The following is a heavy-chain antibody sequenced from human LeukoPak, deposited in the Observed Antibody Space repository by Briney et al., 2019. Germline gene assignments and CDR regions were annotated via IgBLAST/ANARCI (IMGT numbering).Heavy chain of an antibody. Sequence: GSLRLSCAASGFTFSDYYMSWIRQAPGKGLEWVSYISSSGSTIYYADSVKGRFTISRDNAKNSLYLQMNSLRAEDTAVYYCARDYPQVDIVATIEGADAFDIWGQGTMVTVSS. CDR2: ISSSGSTI. CDR3: ARDYPQVDIVATIEGADAFDI. D-gene: IGHD5-12*01. V-gene: IGHV3-11*01. J-gene: IGHJ3*02. CDR1: GFTFSDYY.